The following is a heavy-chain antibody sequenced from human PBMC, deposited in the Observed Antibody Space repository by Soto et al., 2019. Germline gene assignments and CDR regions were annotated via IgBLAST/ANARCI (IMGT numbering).Heavy chain of an antibody. CDR3: ARSPGRDGYNYCDW. D-gene: IGHD5-12*01. CDR2: ISYSSDYI. CDR1: GFPFSIYS. V-gene: IGHV3-21*01. J-gene: IGHJ4*02. Sequence: GSLRLSCAASGFPFSIYSMAWVRQAPGKGLEWLSSISYSSDYIYYADSVKGRFTISRDNAKNSLYLQMNSLRAEDTAVYYCARSPGRDGYNYCDWWGQGIMVTVST.